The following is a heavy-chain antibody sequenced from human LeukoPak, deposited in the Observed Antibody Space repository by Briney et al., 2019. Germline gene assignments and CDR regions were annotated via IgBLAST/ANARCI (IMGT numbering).Heavy chain of an antibody. CDR1: GFTFSSYG. CDR3: AELGITMIGGV. CDR2: VSFSGSYI. D-gene: IGHD3-10*02. Sequence: PGGSLRLSCAASGFTFSSYGMSWVRQAPGKGLEWVSSVSFSGSYIYYADSVKGRFTISRDNAKNSVYLQMNSLRAEDTAVYYCAELGITMIGGVWGKGTTVTISS. J-gene: IGHJ6*04. V-gene: IGHV3-21*01.